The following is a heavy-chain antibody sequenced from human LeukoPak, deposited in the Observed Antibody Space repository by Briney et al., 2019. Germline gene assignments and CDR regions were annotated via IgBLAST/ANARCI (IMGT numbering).Heavy chain of an antibody. V-gene: IGHV3-74*01. J-gene: IGHJ4*02. Sequence: PGRSLRLSCAASGFTFSSYAMHWVRQAPGKGLVWVSHINGDGSSTSYADSVKGRVTISRDNAKNTLYLQINSLTAEDSAVYYCARDRSYNLDYWGQGTLVTVSS. CDR1: GFTFSSYA. CDR2: INGDGSST. CDR3: ARDRSYNLDY. D-gene: IGHD5-24*01.